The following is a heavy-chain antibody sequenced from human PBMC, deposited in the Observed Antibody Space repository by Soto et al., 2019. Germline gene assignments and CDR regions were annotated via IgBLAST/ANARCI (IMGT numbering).Heavy chain of an antibody. V-gene: IGHV5-10-1*01. J-gene: IGHJ4*02. CDR3: ARTLNHYDSSGNPDY. CDR2: IDPSDSYT. CDR1: GYSFTSYW. Sequence: GESLKISCKGSGYSFTSYWISWVRQMPGKGLEWMGRIDPSDSYTNYSPSFQGRVTISADKSISTAYLQWSSLKASDTAMYYCARTLNHYDSSGNPDYWGQGTLVTVSS. D-gene: IGHD3-22*01.